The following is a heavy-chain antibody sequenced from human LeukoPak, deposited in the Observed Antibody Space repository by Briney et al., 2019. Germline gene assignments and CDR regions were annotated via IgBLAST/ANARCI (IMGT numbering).Heavy chain of an antibody. V-gene: IGHV1-24*01. D-gene: IGHD3-10*01. CDR3: ATDLEGSGSSGRYYYYGMDV. J-gene: IGHJ6*04. CDR1: GYTLTELS. CDR2: FDPEDCET. Sequence: ASVKVSCKVSGYTLTELSMHWVRLAPGKGLEWRGGFDPEDCETIYAQKFQGRVTMTEDTSTDTAYMELSSLRSEDTAVYYCATDLEGSGSSGRYYYYGMDVWGKGTTVTVSS.